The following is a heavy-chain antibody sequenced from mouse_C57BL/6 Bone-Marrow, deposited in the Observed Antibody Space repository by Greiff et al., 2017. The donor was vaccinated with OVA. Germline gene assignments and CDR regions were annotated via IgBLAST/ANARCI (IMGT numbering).Heavy chain of an antibody. V-gene: IGHV5-4*01. Sequence: EVHLVESGGGLVKPGGSLKLSCAASGFTFSSYAMSWVRQTPEKRLEWVATISDGGSYTYYPANVKGRFTISRDNAKNNLYLQMSHLKSEDTAMYYCARGEDYFDDWGQGTTLTVSS. J-gene: IGHJ2*01. CDR3: ARGEDYFDD. CDR2: ISDGGSYT. CDR1: GFTFSSYA.